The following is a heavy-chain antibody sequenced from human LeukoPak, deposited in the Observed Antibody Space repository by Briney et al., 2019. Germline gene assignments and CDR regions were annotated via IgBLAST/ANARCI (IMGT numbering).Heavy chain of an antibody. D-gene: IGHD3-3*01. V-gene: IGHV4-59*01. CDR3: ARYDFNKFFDY. Sequence: PSETLSLTCTVSGGSISIYYWSWIRQPPGKGLEWIGYIYYSGSTNYNPSLKSRVTMSVDTSKNQFSLKLSSVTAADTAVYYCARYDFNKFFDYWGQGTLVTVSS. CDR2: IYYSGST. J-gene: IGHJ4*02. CDR1: GGSISIYY.